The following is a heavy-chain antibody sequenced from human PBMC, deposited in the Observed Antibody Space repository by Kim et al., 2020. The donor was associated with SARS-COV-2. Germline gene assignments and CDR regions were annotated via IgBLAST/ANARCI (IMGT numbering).Heavy chain of an antibody. CDR1: GGSVSSGSYY. V-gene: IGHV4-61*01. CDR3: AGQEWLSPYGMDV. D-gene: IGHD3-3*01. J-gene: IGHJ6*02. CDR2: IYYSGST. Sequence: SETLSLTCTVSGGSVSSGSYYWSWIRQPPGKGLEWIGYIYYSGSTNDNPSLKSRVTISVDTSKNQFSLKLSSVTAADTAVYYCAGQEWLSPYGMDVWGRG.